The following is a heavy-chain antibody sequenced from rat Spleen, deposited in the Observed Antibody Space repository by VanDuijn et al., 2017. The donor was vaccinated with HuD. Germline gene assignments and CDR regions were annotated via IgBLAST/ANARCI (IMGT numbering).Heavy chain of an antibody. Sequence: EVQLVESGGGLVQPGRSMKLSCAASGFTFRNYGMAWVRQTQTKGLEWVAAIIYDGTNTYYRDSVKGRFIISRDNAKSTLYLQLDSLRSEDTATYYCARLGNSGFGNWFAYWGQGTLVTVSS. CDR3: ARLGNSGFGNWFAY. V-gene: IGHV5-29*01. D-gene: IGHD4-4*01. CDR2: IIYDGTNT. J-gene: IGHJ3*01. CDR1: GFTFRNYG.